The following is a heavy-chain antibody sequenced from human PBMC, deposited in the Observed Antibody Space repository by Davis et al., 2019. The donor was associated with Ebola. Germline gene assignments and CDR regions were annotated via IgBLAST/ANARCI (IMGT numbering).Heavy chain of an antibody. CDR2: TYYSSKWYK. CDR1: GDSVSSNSGA. V-gene: IGHV6-1*01. CDR3: ARGWLRSGLDS. D-gene: IGHD5-12*01. Sequence: HSQTLSLTCDISGDSVSSNSGAWNWIRQSPSRGLEWLGRTYYSSKWYKDYAVSVKSRITINLDTSKNQFSLHLNSVTPEDTAVYYCARGWLRSGLDSWGQGTLVTVSS. J-gene: IGHJ4*02.